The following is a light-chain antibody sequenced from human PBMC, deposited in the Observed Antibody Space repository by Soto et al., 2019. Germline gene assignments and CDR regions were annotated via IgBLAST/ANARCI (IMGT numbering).Light chain of an antibody. Sequence: DIQMTQSPSTLSASVGDRVTITCRASQSISSWLAWYQQKPGKAPKLLIYDASSLESGVPSRFSGSGSGTEFTLTISSLQPDDFATYYCQHYNSYTFGQGTKVEMK. CDR2: DAS. V-gene: IGKV1-5*01. CDR1: QSISSW. CDR3: QHYNSYT. J-gene: IGKJ1*01.